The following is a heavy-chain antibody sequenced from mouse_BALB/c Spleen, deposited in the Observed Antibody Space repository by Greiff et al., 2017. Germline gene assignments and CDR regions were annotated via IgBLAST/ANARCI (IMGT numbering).Heavy chain of an antibody. Sequence: VQLKESGPELVKPGASVKMSCKASGYTFTSYVMHWVKQKPGQGLEWIGYINPYNDGTKYNEKFKGKATLTSDKSSSTAYMELSSLTSEDSAVYYCARGDLDYDVGAWFAYWGQGTLVTVSA. V-gene: IGHV1-14*01. CDR1: GYTFTSYV. CDR3: ARGDLDYDVGAWFAY. D-gene: IGHD2-4*01. CDR2: INPYNDGT. J-gene: IGHJ3*01.